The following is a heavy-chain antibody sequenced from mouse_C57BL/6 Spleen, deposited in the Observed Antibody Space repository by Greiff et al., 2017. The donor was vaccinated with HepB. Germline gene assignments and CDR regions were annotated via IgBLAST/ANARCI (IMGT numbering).Heavy chain of an antibody. D-gene: IGHD2-2*01. V-gene: IGHV5-17*01. Sequence: EVKLVESGGGLVKPGGSLKLSCAASGFTFSDYGMHWVRQAPEKGLEWVAYISSGSSTIYYADTVKGRFTISRDNAKNTLFLQMTSLRSEDTAMYYCARPGIYYGYDGGDYWGQGTTLTVSS. J-gene: IGHJ2*01. CDR1: GFTFSDYG. CDR2: ISSGSSTI. CDR3: ARPGIYYGYDGGDY.